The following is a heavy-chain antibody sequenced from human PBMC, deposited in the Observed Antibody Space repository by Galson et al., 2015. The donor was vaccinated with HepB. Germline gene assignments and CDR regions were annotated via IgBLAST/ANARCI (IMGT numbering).Heavy chain of an antibody. CDR2: ISGSGAST. Sequence: SLRLSCAVSGLTFSRNGMRWVRQAPGKGLEWVSAISGSGASTYYADSVKGRFTISRDNSKNTVYLQMNGLRAEDTAVYYCVTNSGSYYGGFDYWGQGTLVTVYS. V-gene: IGHV3-23*01. CDR1: GLTFSRNG. CDR3: VTNSGSYYGGFDY. D-gene: IGHD1-26*01. J-gene: IGHJ4*02.